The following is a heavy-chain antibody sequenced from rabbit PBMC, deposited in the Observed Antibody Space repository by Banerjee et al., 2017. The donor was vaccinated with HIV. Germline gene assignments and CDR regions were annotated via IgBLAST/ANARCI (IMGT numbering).Heavy chain of an antibody. J-gene: IGHJ4*01. CDR1: GFSLSSGYY. D-gene: IGHD6-1*01. CDR3: ARDAYAGDGGYGYAYFDL. Sequence: QSLEESGGDLVKPGASLTLTCTASGFSLSSGYYMCWVRQAPGKGLEWIACIYAGSSGSTHYASWAKGRFTISKTSSTTVTLQMTSLTAADTATYFCARDAYAGDGGYGYAYFDLWGPGTLVTV. CDR2: IYAGSSGST. V-gene: IGHV1S40*01.